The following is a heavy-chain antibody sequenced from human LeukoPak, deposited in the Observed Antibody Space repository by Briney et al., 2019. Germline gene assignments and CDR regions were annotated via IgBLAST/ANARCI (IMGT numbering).Heavy chain of an antibody. D-gene: IGHD2-2*01. CDR2: ISGSGGST. CDR1: GFTFSSYA. V-gene: IGHV3-23*01. CDR3: AKDLRAHCSSTSCYLNWFDP. Sequence: GGSLRLSCAASGFTFSSYAMSWVRQASGEGLEWVSAISGSGGSTYYADSVKGRFTISRDNSKNTLYLQMNSLRAEDTAVYYCAKDLRAHCSSTSCYLNWFDPWGQGTLVTVSS. J-gene: IGHJ5*02.